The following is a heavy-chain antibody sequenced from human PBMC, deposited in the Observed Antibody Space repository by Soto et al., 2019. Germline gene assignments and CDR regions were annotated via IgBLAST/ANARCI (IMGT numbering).Heavy chain of an antibody. D-gene: IGHD3-10*01. V-gene: IGHV3-30-3*01. J-gene: IGHJ4*02. CDR1: GFTFSSYA. CDR2: ISYDGSNK. CDR3: ARVGLLWFGPFDY. Sequence: VGSLRLSCAASGFTFSSYAMHWVRQAPGKGLEWVAVISYDGSNKYYADSVKGRFTISRDNSKNTLYLQMNSLRAEDTAVYYCARVGLLWFGPFDYCGQRTLVTVSS.